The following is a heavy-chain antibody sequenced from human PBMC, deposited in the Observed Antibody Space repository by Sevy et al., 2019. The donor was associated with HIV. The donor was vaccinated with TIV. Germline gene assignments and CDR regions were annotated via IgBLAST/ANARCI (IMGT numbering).Heavy chain of an antibody. CDR1: GGSFSGYY. V-gene: IGHV4-59*08. D-gene: IGHD1-26*01. J-gene: IGHJ4*02. CDR2: IYYNGHI. CDR3: AGENAWGRGYS. Sequence: SETLSLTCAVYGGSFSGYYWSWIRQPPGKGLEWIANIYYNGHINYNPSLKSRVTFSLDTSKNQLSLRLSTVTAADTAMYYCAGENAWGRGYSWGQGTLVTVSS.